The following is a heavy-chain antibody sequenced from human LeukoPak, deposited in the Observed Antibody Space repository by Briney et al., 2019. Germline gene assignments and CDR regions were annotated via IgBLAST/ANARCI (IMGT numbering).Heavy chain of an antibody. CDR3: ARDDGSSMTNNINWSVN. CDR2: IHSSGST. Sequence: SETLSLTCTVSGGSISNSYWTWIRQPPGKGLEWIGYIHSSGSTSYNPSLKSRVTISLDTSKNQFSLKLSSVTAADTAVYYCARDDGSSMTNNINWSVNWSQGTLVTVSS. D-gene: IGHD1-20*01. CDR1: GGSISNSY. V-gene: IGHV4-59*01. J-gene: IGHJ4*02.